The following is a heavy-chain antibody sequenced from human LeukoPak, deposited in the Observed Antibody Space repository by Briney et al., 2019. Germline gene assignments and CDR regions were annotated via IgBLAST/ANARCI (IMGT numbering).Heavy chain of an antibody. V-gene: IGHV3-30-3*01. CDR1: GFTFSSYA. J-gene: IGHJ4*02. D-gene: IGHD5-18*01. CDR2: ISYDGSNK. CDR3: ARDRRTQLWSGGYFDY. Sequence: GRSLRLSCAASGFTFSSYAMHWVRQAPGKGLEWVAVISYDGSNKYYADSVKGRFTISRGNSKNTLYLQMNSLRAEDTAVYYCARDRRTQLWSGGYFDYWGQGTLVTVSS.